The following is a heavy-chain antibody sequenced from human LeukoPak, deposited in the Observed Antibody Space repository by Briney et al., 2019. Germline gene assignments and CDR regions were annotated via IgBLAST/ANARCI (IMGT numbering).Heavy chain of an antibody. Sequence: SETLSLTCTVPGGSISSRSYYWSWIRQPPAKGLEWIGYIYYSGSTNYNPSLKSRVTISVDRSKNQFSLKLRSVIAADTAVYYCARVGWELLGPFDHWGQGTLVTVSS. CDR3: ARVGWELLGPFDH. J-gene: IGHJ4*02. CDR1: GGSISSRSYY. V-gene: IGHV4-61*01. D-gene: IGHD1-26*01. CDR2: IYYSGST.